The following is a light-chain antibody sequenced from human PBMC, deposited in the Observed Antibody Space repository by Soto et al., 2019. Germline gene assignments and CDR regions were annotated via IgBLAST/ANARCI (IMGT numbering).Light chain of an antibody. CDR1: SSDVGGYNY. V-gene: IGLV2-14*01. J-gene: IGLJ1*01. CDR3: SSYTTSSTLLYV. CDR2: AVS. Sequence: QYALTQAASESGSPGQSITISCTGTSSDVGGYNYVSWYQQHPGKAPKLMIYAVSNRPSGVSTRFSGSKSGNTASLTISGLQAEDEADYHCSSYTTSSTLLYVFGTGTKVTVL.